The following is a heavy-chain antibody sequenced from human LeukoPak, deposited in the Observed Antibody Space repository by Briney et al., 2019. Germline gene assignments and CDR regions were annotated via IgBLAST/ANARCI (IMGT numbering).Heavy chain of an antibody. Sequence: GGSLRLSCVASGFTFSSYAMSWVRQAPGKGLEWVSAISGSGGSTYYADSVKGRFTISRDNSKNTLYLQMNSLRAEDTAVYCCAKDTPRYSGSYEGYWGQGTLVTVSS. J-gene: IGHJ4*02. V-gene: IGHV3-23*01. CDR1: GFTFSSYA. CDR2: ISGSGGST. D-gene: IGHD1-26*01. CDR3: AKDTPRYSGSYEGY.